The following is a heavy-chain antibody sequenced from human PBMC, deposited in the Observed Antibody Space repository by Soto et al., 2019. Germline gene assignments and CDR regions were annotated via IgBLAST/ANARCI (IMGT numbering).Heavy chain of an antibody. D-gene: IGHD3-9*01. CDR3: ARVNFATALDY. Sequence: GGSLRLSCAASGFTFSSYGMHWVRQAPGKGLEWVAVIWYDGSNKYYADSVKGRFTISRDNSKNTLYLQMNSLRAEDTAVYYCARVNFATALDYWGQGTLVTVSS. V-gene: IGHV3-33*01. J-gene: IGHJ4*02. CDR1: GFTFSSYG. CDR2: IWYDGSNK.